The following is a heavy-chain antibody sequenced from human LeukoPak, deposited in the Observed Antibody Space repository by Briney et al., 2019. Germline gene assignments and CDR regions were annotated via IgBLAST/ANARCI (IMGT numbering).Heavy chain of an antibody. CDR2: IYTSGST. D-gene: IGHD6-13*01. J-gene: IGHJ2*01. CDR1: GGSISSYY. V-gene: IGHV4-4*07. Sequence: SETLSLTCTVSGGSISSYYWSWIRQPAGKGLEWIGRIYTSGSTNYNPSLKSRVTISVDTSKNQFSLKLSSVTAADTAVYFCARGPLHHPSSWPFWYFDLWGRGTLVTVSS. CDR3: ARGPLHHPSSWPFWYFDL.